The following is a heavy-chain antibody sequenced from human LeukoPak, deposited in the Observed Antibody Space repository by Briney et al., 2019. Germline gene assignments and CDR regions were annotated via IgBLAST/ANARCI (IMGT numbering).Heavy chain of an antibody. Sequence: VGSLRLPCAASGFTFSNYDMHWVRQATGKGLEWVSAIGTAGDTYYPGSVKGRFTISRENANNSLYLQMKSLRAGDTAVYYCARGPYRNYDILSGYHDAFDIWGQGTTVTVSS. CDR1: GFTFSNYD. CDR3: ARGPYRNYDILSGYHDAFDI. D-gene: IGHD3-9*01. CDR2: IGTAGDT. J-gene: IGHJ3*02. V-gene: IGHV3-13*01.